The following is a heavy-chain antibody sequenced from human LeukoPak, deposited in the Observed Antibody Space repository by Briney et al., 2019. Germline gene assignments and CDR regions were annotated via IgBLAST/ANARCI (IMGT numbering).Heavy chain of an antibody. CDR2: IDHSGST. Sequence: PSETLSLTCAVYGGSFSGYYWSWIRQPPGKGLEWIGEIDHSGSTNYNPSLKSRVTISVDTSKNQFSLKLSSVTAADTAVYYCARGNGNYDFWSGYFGRDYYFDYWAREPWSPSPQ. CDR3: ARGNGNYDFWSGYFGRDYYFDY. J-gene: IGHJ4*02. D-gene: IGHD3-3*01. V-gene: IGHV4-34*01. CDR1: GGSFSGYY.